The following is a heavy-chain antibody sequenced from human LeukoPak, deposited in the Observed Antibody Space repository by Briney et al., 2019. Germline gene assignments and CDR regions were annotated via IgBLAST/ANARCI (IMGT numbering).Heavy chain of an antibody. Sequence: SQTLSLTCAISGDSVSSNSAAWNWIRQSPSRGLEWLGRTYYRSKWYSDFAVSVKSRITINPDTSKNQFSLQLNSVTPEDTAVYYCARDGMTTVVTPWVDMDVWGQGTTVTVSS. J-gene: IGHJ6*02. D-gene: IGHD4-23*01. CDR1: GDSVSSNSAA. V-gene: IGHV6-1*01. CDR3: ARDGMTTVVTPWVDMDV. CDR2: TYYRSKWYS.